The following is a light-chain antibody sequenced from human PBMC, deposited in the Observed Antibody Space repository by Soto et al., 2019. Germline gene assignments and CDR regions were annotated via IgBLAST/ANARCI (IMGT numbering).Light chain of an antibody. Sequence: EIVLTQSPATLSLSPGERATLSCRASQSVSSYLAWYQQKPGQAPRLLIYYASNRATGIPARFSGSGAGTDFTLTISSLEPEDFAVYYCQQRSNWHPWTFGQGTKVEIK. V-gene: IGKV3D-11*02. CDR1: QSVSSY. CDR2: YAS. CDR3: QQRSNWHPWT. J-gene: IGKJ1*01.